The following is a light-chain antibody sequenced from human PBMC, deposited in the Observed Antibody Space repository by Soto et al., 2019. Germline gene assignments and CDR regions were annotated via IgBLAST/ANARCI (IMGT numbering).Light chain of an antibody. CDR1: QSVTSY. V-gene: IGKV3-11*01. CDR2: GAS. CDR3: QQRSKWPPT. J-gene: IGKJ3*01. Sequence: EIVLTQSPATLSLSPCEGSTLSCRASQSVTSYLAWYQQRPGQAPRLLIYGASNRATGIPARFSGSGSGTDFTLTISSLEPEDFAVYYCQQRSKWPPTFGPGSKVDIK.